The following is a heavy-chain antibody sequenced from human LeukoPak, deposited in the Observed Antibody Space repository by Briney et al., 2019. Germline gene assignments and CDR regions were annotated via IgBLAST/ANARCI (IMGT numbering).Heavy chain of an antibody. Sequence: PSETLSLTRAVSGGPISSTNWWSWVRQPPGKGLEWIGEIYHSGSTNYNPSLRSRITISVDKSKDQFSLRLSSVTAADTAVYYCARKIGSSGAFDIWGQGTMVTVSS. CDR3: ARKIGSSGAFDI. V-gene: IGHV4-4*02. J-gene: IGHJ3*02. D-gene: IGHD1-26*01. CDR2: IYHSGST. CDR1: GGPISSTNW.